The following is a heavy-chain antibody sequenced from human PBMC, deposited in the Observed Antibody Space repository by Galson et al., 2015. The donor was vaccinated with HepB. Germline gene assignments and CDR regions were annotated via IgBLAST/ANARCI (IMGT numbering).Heavy chain of an antibody. CDR1: GFTFSSYG. J-gene: IGHJ4*02. V-gene: IGHV3-30*18. CDR2: ISYDGSNK. Sequence: SLRLSCAASGFTFSSYGMHWVRQAPGKGLEWVAVISYDGSNKYYADSVKGRFTISRDNSKNTLYLQMNSLRAEDTAVYYCAKVMSTVVTTRGNYFDYWGQGTLVTVSS. CDR3: AKVMSTVVTTRGNYFDY. D-gene: IGHD4-23*01.